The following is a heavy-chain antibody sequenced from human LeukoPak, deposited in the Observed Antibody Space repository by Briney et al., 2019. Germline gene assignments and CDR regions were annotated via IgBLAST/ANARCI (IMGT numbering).Heavy chain of an antibody. V-gene: IGHV1-3*01. D-gene: IGHD6-13*01. CDR2: IKAGNGNT. CDR1: GYTFTSHT. J-gene: IGHJ5*02. Sequence: ASVKVSCKASGYTFTSHTIHWVRQAPGQRPEWMGWIKAGNGNTEYSQNFQGRVTITRDTSASTAYMELSSLRSEDSAMYYCARETLTSTWTNSWFDPWGQGTLVTVSS. CDR3: ARETLTSTWTNSWFDP.